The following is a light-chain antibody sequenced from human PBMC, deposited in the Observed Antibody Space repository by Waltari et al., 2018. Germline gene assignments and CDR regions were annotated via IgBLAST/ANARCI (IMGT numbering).Light chain of an antibody. J-gene: IGKJ4*01. CDR1: QGISNY. CDR2: GAS. V-gene: IGKV1-27*01. Sequence: DIQMTQSPSSLSASVGDRVTITCRASQGISNYLAWYQQIPGNVPKLLIYGASTVQSGVPSRFSGSGSGTEFTLTISSLQPDDVASYYCQNYYSPPHAFGGGTKVEI. CDR3: QNYYSPPHA.